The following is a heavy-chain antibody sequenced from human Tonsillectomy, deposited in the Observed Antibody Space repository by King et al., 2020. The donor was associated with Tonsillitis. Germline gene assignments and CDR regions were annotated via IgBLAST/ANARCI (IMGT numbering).Heavy chain of an antibody. Sequence: QLVQSGAEVKKPGASVKVSCKASGYTFTTYGINWVRQAPGQGLEWMGWVSTYNGDTNYAQNLQGRVTMTIDTSTTTAYMELRSLRSDDTAVYYCARGASSSSLYSFGFWGQGSLVTVSS. J-gene: IGHJ4*02. CDR2: VSTYNGDT. CDR1: GYTFTTYG. D-gene: IGHD6-13*01. CDR3: ARGASSSSLYSFGF. V-gene: IGHV1-18*01.